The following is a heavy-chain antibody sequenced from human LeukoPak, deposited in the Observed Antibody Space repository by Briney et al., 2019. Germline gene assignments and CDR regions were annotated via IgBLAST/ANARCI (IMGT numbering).Heavy chain of an antibody. CDR3: ARDLVVVTGLRTRGSFDI. Sequence: GASVKVSCKASGYNFTSYYMHWVRQAPGQGLEWMGIINPSGGTTSYAQKFQGRVTVTRDTSTSTVYMELSSLRSEDTAVYYCARDLVVVTGLRTRGSFDIWGQGTLVTVSP. J-gene: IGHJ4*02. V-gene: IGHV1-46*01. D-gene: IGHD2-21*02. CDR1: GYNFTSYY. CDR2: INPSGGTT.